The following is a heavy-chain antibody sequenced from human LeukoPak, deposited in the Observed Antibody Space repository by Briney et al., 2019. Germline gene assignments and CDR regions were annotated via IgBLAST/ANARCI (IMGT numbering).Heavy chain of an antibody. CDR3: AKDLKVAATTIPNNYFDY. CDR1: GFTFSSYA. CDR2: ISGSGGST. Sequence: GGSLRLSCAASGFTFSSYAMSWFRQAPGKGLEWVSAISGSGGSTYYADSVKGRFTISRDNSKNTLYLQMNSLRAEDTAVYYCAKDLKVAATTIPNNYFDYWGQGTLVNVSS. D-gene: IGHD2-15*01. V-gene: IGHV3-23*01. J-gene: IGHJ4*02.